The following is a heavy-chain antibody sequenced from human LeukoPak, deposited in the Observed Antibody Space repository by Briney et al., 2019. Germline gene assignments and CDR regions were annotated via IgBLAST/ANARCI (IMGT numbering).Heavy chain of an antibody. Sequence: SETLSLTCAVYGGSFSGYYWSWIRQPPGKGLEWIGEINHSGSTNYNPSLKSRVTMSVDTSKNQFSLNLNSLTAADTAVYYCARHLWVGSSWYFDYWGQGTLVTVSS. J-gene: IGHJ4*02. CDR3: ARHLWVGSSWYFDY. CDR1: GGSFSGYY. D-gene: IGHD6-13*01. V-gene: IGHV4-34*01. CDR2: INHSGST.